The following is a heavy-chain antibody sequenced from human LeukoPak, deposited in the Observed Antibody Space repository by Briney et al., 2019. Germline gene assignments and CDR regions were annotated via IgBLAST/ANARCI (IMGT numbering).Heavy chain of an antibody. Sequence: GGSLRLSCAASEFTVSSNYMSWVRQAPGKGLEWVSVIYSGGSTYYADVVKGRFTISRDNSKNTVYLQMNSLRAEDTAVYYCARPSGDYYCYGMYVWGQGTTVTVSS. J-gene: IGHJ6*02. D-gene: IGHD3-10*01. V-gene: IGHV3-53*01. CDR3: ARPSGDYYCYGMYV. CDR1: EFTVSSNY. CDR2: IYSGGST.